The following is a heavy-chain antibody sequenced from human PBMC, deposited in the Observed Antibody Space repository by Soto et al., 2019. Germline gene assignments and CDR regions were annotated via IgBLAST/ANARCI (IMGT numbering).Heavy chain of an antibody. CDR1: GYSFINYW. V-gene: IGHV5-51*01. Sequence: GESLKISCKGSGYSFINYWIGWVRQMPGKGLEWMGIIYPGDSDTRYSPSFQGQVTISADKSISTAYLQWSSLRASYTAMYYCARTYCSSGSCPTNFYYGMDVWGQGTTVTVSS. CDR2: IYPGDSDT. D-gene: IGHD2-15*01. CDR3: ARTYCSSGSCPTNFYYGMDV. J-gene: IGHJ6*02.